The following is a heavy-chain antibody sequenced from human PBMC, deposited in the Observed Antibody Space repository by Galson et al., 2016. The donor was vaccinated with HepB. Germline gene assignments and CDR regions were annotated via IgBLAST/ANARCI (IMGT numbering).Heavy chain of an antibody. CDR3: TREANDAFDI. CDR2: ISGSGGST. J-gene: IGHJ3*02. CDR1: GFTFSSYS. V-gene: IGHV3-23*01. Sequence: SLRLSCAASGFTFSSYSMSWVRQAPGKGLEWVSGISGSGGSTYYADSVKGRFTISRDNSKNTLYLQMNSLRDEDTAVYYCTREANDAFDIWGQGTMVTVSS.